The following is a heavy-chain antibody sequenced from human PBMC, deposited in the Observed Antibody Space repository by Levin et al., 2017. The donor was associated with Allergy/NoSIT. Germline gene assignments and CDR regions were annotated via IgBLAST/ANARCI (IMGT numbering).Heavy chain of an antibody. V-gene: IGHV1-8*01. CDR3: ARAPAVLRFLEWLLPEEGQFDY. Sequence: GGSLRLSCKASGYTFTSYDINWVRQATGQGLEWMGWMNPNSGNTGYAQKFQGRVTMTRNTSISTAYMELSSLRSEDTAVYYCARAPAVLRFLEWLLPEEGQFDYWGQGTLVTVSS. J-gene: IGHJ4*02. D-gene: IGHD3-3*01. CDR1: GYTFTSYD. CDR2: MNPNSGNT.